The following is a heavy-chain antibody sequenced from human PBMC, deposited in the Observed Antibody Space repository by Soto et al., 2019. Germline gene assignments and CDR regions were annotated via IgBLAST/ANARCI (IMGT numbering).Heavy chain of an antibody. J-gene: IGHJ4*02. CDR2: ISGSGSGT. CDR1: GFTFSSYV. Sequence: PGGSLRLSCAASGFTFSSYVMSWVRQAPGKGLEWVSAISGSGSGTYYADSVKGRFTISRDNSKNTLYVQMNSLRAEDTAVYYCVKGRSRYDFDDWGQGTLVTVSS. CDR3: VKGRSRYDFDD. V-gene: IGHV3-23*01. D-gene: IGHD5-12*01.